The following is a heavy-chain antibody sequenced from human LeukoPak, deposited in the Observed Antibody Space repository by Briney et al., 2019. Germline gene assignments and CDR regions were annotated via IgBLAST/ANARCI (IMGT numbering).Heavy chain of an antibody. D-gene: IGHD1-1*01. Sequence: GGSLILSCEASGFTVSSNYMSWVRQAPGKGLEWVSIAYTGGSTYYTDSVKGRFTISRDNSDNTLYLQMNSLRAEDTAVYYCARSLENDAFDIWGQGTMVTVSS. V-gene: IGHV3-66*01. CDR3: ARSLENDAFDI. J-gene: IGHJ3*02. CDR1: GFTVSSNY. CDR2: AYTGGST.